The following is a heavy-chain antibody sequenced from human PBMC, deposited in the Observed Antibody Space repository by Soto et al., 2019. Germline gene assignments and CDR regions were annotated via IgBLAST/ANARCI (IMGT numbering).Heavy chain of an antibody. J-gene: IGHJ4*02. CDR2: IYYSGST. CDR3: ARDNPYYYGSGCYYGVSPELVGPNLDY. V-gene: IGHV4-59*01. Sequence: SETLSLTCTVSGGSISSYYWSWIRQPPGKGLEWIGYIYYSGSTNYNPSLKSRVTISVDTSKNQFSLKLSSVTAADTAVYYCARDNPYYYGSGCYYGVSPELVGPNLDYWGQGTQVTVSS. CDR1: GGSISSYY. D-gene: IGHD3-10*01.